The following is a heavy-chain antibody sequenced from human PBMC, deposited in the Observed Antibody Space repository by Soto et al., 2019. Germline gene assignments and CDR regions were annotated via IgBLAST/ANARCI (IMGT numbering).Heavy chain of an antibody. D-gene: IGHD3-3*01. Sequence: QLQLQESGPGLVKPSETLSLTCSVSGDSINSDKYYWGWIRQPPGKGLEWIGSIYYRGNTDYNPSIQTRVTISLNKSKSQFSLMRNSVTAADSAVYFGARLEGLATISYYFDFWGQGALVTVSS. CDR3: ARLEGLATISYYFDF. CDR1: GDSINSDKYY. J-gene: IGHJ4*02. CDR2: IYYRGNT. V-gene: IGHV4-39*01.